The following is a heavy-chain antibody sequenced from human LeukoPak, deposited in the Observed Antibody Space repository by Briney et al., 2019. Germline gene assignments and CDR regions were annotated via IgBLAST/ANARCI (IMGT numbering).Heavy chain of an antibody. D-gene: IGHD2-15*01. V-gene: IGHV1-69*13. CDR1: GGTFSSYA. CDR3: ARGCSGGGCSFDY. J-gene: IGHJ4*02. CDR2: IIPIFGTA. Sequence: SVKVSCKASGGTFSSYAISWVRQAPGQGLEWMGGIIPIFGTANYAQKFQGRVTITADESTSTAYMELSSLRSEDTAVYYCARGCSGGGCSFDYWGQGTLVTVSS.